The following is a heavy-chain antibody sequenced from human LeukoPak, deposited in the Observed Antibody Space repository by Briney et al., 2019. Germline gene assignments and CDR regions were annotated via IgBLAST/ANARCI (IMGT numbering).Heavy chain of an antibody. J-gene: IGHJ5*02. V-gene: IGHV4-38-2*02. CDR1: GYSISSGYY. CDR3: ARGLYSKTHNWFDP. D-gene: IGHD4-11*01. Sequence: SETLSLTCTVSGYSISSGYYWGWIRQPPGKGLEWIGSIYHSGSTYYNPSLKSRVTISVDTSKNQFSLKLSSVTAADTAVYYCARGLYSKTHNWFDPWGQGTLVTVSS. CDR2: IYHSGST.